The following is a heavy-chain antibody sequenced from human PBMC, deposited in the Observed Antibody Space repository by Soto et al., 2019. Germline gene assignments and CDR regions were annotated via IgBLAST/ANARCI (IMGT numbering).Heavy chain of an antibody. CDR2: IYYSGST. Sequence: PSETLSLTCTVSGGSISSSSYYWGWIRQPPGKGLEWIGSIYYSGSTYYNPSLKSRVTISVDTSKNQFSLKLSSVTAADTAVYYCASWGSGSFQYYYYYYGMDVWGQGTKVTVSS. D-gene: IGHD1-26*01. CDR1: GGSISSSSYY. CDR3: ASWGSGSFQYYYYYYGMDV. V-gene: IGHV4-39*01. J-gene: IGHJ6*02.